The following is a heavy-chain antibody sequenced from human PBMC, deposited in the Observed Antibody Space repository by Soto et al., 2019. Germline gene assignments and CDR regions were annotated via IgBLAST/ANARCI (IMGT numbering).Heavy chain of an antibody. V-gene: IGHV3-66*01. J-gene: IGHJ6*02. CDR3: ARGPQKLVITHYFGMDV. CDR2: IYSGGST. D-gene: IGHD3-22*01. CDR1: GFTVSSNY. Sequence: GGSLRLSCAASGFTVSSNYMSWVRQAPGKGLEWVSVIYSGGSTYYADSVKGRFTISRDNSKNTLYLQMNSLRAEDTAVYYCARGPQKLVITHYFGMDVWGQGTTVTVSS.